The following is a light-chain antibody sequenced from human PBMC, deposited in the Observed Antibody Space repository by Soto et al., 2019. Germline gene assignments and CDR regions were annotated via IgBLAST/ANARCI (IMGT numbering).Light chain of an antibody. CDR3: HSYTTSSTRV. Sequence: QSALTQPASVSGSPGQSIAISCTGTSSDVGAYNHVSWYQQHPGKAPKLIMFEVSNRPSGISNRFSGSKSGNTASLTISGLQADDEADYYCHSYTTSSTRVFGGGTKLTVL. CDR2: EVS. J-gene: IGLJ3*02. CDR1: SSDVGAYNH. V-gene: IGLV2-14*01.